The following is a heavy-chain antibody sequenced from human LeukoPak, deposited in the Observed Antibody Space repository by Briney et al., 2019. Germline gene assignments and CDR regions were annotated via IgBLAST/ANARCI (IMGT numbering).Heavy chain of an antibody. D-gene: IGHD6-13*01. CDR2: INPNSGGT. J-gene: IGHJ4*02. Sequence: ASVKVSCKASGYTFTSYAMNWVRQAPGQGLEWMGWINPNSGGTNYAQKFQGRVTMTRDTSISTAYMELSRLRSDDTAVYYCARVAAGTGFDYWGQGTLVTVSS. CDR3: ARVAAGTGFDY. CDR1: GYTFTSYA. V-gene: IGHV1-2*02.